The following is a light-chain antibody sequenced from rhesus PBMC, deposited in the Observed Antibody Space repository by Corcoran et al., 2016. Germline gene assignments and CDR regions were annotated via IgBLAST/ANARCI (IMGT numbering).Light chain of an antibody. CDR3: QQHNSHPHG. J-gene: IGKJ2*01. CDR2: AAS. Sequence: DIQMTQSPSSLSASVGDRVTITCRASQTISSYLAWYQQKPGKVPKLLIYAASSLESGVPSRFSGSGSGTEFTLTISRLQPEDFATYYCQQHNSHPHGFGQGTKVEIK. CDR1: QTISSY. V-gene: IGKV1-44*02.